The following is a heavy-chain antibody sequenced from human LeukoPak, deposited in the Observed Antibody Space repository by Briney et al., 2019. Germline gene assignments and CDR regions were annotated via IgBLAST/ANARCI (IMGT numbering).Heavy chain of an antibody. V-gene: IGHV1-18*01. Sequence: GASVKVSCKASGYTFTSYGISWVRQAPGQGLEWMGWISAYNGNTNYAQKLQGRVTMTTDTSTSTAYMELRSLRSDDTAVYYCARDPPAYVVPAAHYYYYGMDVWGQGTTVTVSS. CDR2: ISAYNGNT. CDR1: GYTFTSYG. CDR3: ARDPPAYVVPAAHYYYYGMDV. J-gene: IGHJ6*02. D-gene: IGHD2-2*01.